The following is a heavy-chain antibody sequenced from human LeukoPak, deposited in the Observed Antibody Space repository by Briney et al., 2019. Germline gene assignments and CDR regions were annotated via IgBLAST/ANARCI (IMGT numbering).Heavy chain of an antibody. CDR1: GGSISSYY. D-gene: IGHD3-16*01. CDR3: ARHIHASSDY. Sequence: PSETLSLTCTVSGGSISSYYWSWIRQPPGKGLEWIGYIYYSGSTNYNPSLKSRVTISVDTSKNQFSLKLSSVTAADTAVYYCARHIHASSDYGGQGTLVIVSA. V-gene: IGHV4-59*08. J-gene: IGHJ4*02. CDR2: IYYSGST.